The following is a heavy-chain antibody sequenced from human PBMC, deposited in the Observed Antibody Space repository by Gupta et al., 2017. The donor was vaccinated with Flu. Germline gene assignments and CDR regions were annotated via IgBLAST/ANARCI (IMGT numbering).Heavy chain of an antibody. CDR3: ARSVATYCGGDCFSIYYYYGMDV. Sequence: MHWVRQAPGQGLEWMGWINPNSGATNYAQSFQGRVTMTRDTSINTAYMELSTLNSDDTAVYYCARSVATYCGGDCFSIYYYYGMDVWGQGTTVTVSS. V-gene: IGHV1-2*02. D-gene: IGHD2-21*02. J-gene: IGHJ6*02. CDR2: INPNSGAT.